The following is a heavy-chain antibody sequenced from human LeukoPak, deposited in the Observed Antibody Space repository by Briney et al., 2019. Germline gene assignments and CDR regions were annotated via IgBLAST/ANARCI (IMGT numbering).Heavy chain of an antibody. CDR3: ARELLGITMVRGSQVFFSWFDP. V-gene: IGHV3-30-3*01. Sequence: GGSLRLSCAASGFTFSSYAMHWVRQAPGQGLEWVAVISYDGSNKYYADSVKGRFTISRDNSKNTLYLQMNSLRAEDTAVYYCARELLGITMVRGSQVFFSWFDPWGQGTLVTVSS. CDR2: ISYDGSNK. D-gene: IGHD3-10*01. CDR1: GFTFSSYA. J-gene: IGHJ5*02.